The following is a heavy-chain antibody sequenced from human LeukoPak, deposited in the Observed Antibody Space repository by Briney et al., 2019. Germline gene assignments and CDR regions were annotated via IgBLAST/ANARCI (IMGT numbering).Heavy chain of an antibody. CDR2: ISSSGSTI. CDR1: GFTFSDYY. CDR3: ARGSPWFGELSPFDP. Sequence: PGGSLRLSCAASGFTFSDYYMSWIRQAQGKGLEWVSYISSSGSTIYYADSVKGRFTISRDNAKNSLYLQMNSLRAEDTAVYYCARGSPWFGELSPFDPWGQGTLVTVSS. V-gene: IGHV3-11*01. J-gene: IGHJ5*02. D-gene: IGHD3-10*01.